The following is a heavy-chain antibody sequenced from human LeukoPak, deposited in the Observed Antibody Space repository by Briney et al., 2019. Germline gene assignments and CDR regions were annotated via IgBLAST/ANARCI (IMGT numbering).Heavy chain of an antibody. V-gene: IGHV1-8*01. CDR1: GYTFTSYD. CDR3: ARGGLPYYSYYMDV. J-gene: IGHJ6*03. Sequence: GASVTVSCKASGYTFTSYDINWVRQATGQGLEWLGWMNPYNGNTGYAQKFQGRVTMTRNTSISTAYMEVSSLRPEDTAVYYCARGGLPYYSYYMDVWGKGTTVTVSS. CDR2: MNPYNGNT.